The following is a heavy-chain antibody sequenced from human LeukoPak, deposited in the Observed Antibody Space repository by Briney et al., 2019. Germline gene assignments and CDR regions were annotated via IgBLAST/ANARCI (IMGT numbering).Heavy chain of an antibody. V-gene: IGHV3-7*04. CDR1: GFKFSDYW. D-gene: IGHD3-3*01. Sequence: GGSLRLSCAASGFKFSDYWMTWVRQAPGKGLEWVASIKYDGIDTYYVDSLRGRFTISRDDAKNSLYLQMNSLRAEDTAVYFCVRLEFHFDSWGQGILVTVSS. J-gene: IGHJ4*02. CDR3: VRLEFHFDS. CDR2: IKYDGIDT.